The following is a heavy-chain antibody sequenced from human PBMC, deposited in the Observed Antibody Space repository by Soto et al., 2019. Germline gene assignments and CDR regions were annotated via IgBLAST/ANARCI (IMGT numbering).Heavy chain of an antibody. Sequence: GGSLRLSCAASGFTFSSYAMSWVRQAPGKGLECVSAISGSGGSTYYADSVKGRFTISRDNTKSTLYLQMNSLRAEDTAVYYCAKDRGTITMIVPYYFDYWGQGTLVT. J-gene: IGHJ4*02. CDR3: AKDRGTITMIVPYYFDY. D-gene: IGHD3-22*01. V-gene: IGHV3-23*01. CDR2: ISGSGGST. CDR1: GFTFSSYA.